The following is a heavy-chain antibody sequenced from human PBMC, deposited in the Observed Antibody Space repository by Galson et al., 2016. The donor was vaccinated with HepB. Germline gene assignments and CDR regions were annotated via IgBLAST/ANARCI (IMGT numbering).Heavy chain of an antibody. CDR3: ARDVVQWELPNLYFYYYMDG. Sequence: SLRLSCAASGFNLSGYWMSWVRQAPGKGLEWVANIKQDGSEKYYVDSVKGRFTISRDNAKNPLYLQMNSLRAEDTAVYYCARDVVQWELPNLYFYYYMDGWGKGTTVTVSS. V-gene: IGHV3-7*03. J-gene: IGHJ6*03. CDR2: IKQDGSEK. CDR1: GFNLSGYW. D-gene: IGHD1-26*01.